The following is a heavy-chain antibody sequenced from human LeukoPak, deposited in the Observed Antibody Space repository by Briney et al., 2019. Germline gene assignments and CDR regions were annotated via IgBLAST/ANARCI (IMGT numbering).Heavy chain of an antibody. CDR2: INSDGSST. Sequence: GGSLRLSCAASGFTFSSYWMHWVRQAPGKGLVWVSRINSDGSSTSYADSVKGRFTISRDNSKNTLYLQMNSLRAEDTAVYYCAKDGYGSGSSHPKNWFDPWGQGTLVTVSS. D-gene: IGHD3-10*01. V-gene: IGHV3-74*01. CDR3: AKDGYGSGSSHPKNWFDP. CDR1: GFTFSSYW. J-gene: IGHJ5*02.